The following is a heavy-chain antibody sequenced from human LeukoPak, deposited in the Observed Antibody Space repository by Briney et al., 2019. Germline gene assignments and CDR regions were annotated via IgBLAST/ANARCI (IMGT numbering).Heavy chain of an antibody. CDR3: ARTDSSGYLLGY. J-gene: IGHJ4*02. V-gene: IGHV1-46*01. CDR1: GYTFTSYY. Sequence: ASVKVSCKASGYTFTSYYMHWVRQAPGQGLEWMGIINPSGGSTSYAQKFQGRVTITRDTSASTAYMELSSLRSEDTAVYYCARTDSSGYLLGYWGQGTLVTVSS. D-gene: IGHD3-22*01. CDR2: INPSGGST.